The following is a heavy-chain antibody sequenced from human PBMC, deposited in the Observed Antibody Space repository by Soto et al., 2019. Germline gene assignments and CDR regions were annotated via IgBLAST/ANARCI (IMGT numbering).Heavy chain of an antibody. V-gene: IGHV3-9*01. D-gene: IGHD2-15*01. CDR1: GFTFHDYA. J-gene: IGHJ3*02. Sequence: ELQLVESGGGLVQPGRSLRLSCAASGFTFHDYAMHWVRQAPGKGLEWVSLVSWNSAGLVYADSIKGRFTISRDNAKNSLYLQMNNLRTEDTAFYYCTRGYCTVGSCAFDIWGQGTMVTVSS. CDR2: VSWNSAGL. CDR3: TRGYCTVGSCAFDI.